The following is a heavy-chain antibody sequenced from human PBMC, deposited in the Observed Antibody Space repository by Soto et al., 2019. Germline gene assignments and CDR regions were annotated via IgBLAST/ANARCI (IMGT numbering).Heavy chain of an antibody. D-gene: IGHD2-2*02. V-gene: IGHV3-23*01. CDR2: ISESGGST. CDR1: GFSFSDYA. CDR3: AKRTRYISGRSSPIVHS. J-gene: IGHJ5*01. Sequence: GGYLRLSCAASGFSFSDYAMSWVRQAPGKGLEWVSVISESGGSTHYADSVRGRFTVSRDTSKNSLSLRMNTLRDEDTAVYFCAKRTRYISGRSSPIVHS.